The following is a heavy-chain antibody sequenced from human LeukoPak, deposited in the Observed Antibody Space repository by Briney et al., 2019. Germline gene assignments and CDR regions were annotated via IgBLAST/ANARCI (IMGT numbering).Heavy chain of an antibody. D-gene: IGHD5-18*01. Sequence: SETLSLTCAVSGGSISSSNWWSWVRQPPGKGLEWIGEIYHSGSTNYNPSLKSRVTISVDKSKNQFSLKLTSVTAADTAVYYCARGGYTYGFDAFDFWGHGTMVTVSS. V-gene: IGHV4-4*02. CDR3: ARGGYTYGFDAFDF. J-gene: IGHJ3*01. CDR1: GGSISSSNW. CDR2: IYHSGST.